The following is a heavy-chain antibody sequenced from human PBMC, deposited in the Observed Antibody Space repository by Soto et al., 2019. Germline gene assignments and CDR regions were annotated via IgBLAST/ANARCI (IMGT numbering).Heavy chain of an antibody. J-gene: IGHJ4*02. Sequence: SETLSLTCTVSRGSISSSSYYWGWIRQPPGRTLEWIGSLYYSGSTYYNPSLKSRVTISVDTSKNQFSLKLSSVTAADTAVYYCARQKGKYYFDYWGQGTLVTVSS. V-gene: IGHV4-39*01. CDR2: LYYSGST. CDR3: ARQKGKYYFDY. CDR1: RGSISSSSYY.